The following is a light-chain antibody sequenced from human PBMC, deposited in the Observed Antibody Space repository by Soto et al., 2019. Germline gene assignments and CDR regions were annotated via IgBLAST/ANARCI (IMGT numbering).Light chain of an antibody. V-gene: IGKV1-12*01. CDR1: QAISSR. J-gene: IGKJ4*01. CDR3: QQASSFPLS. CDR2: AAS. Sequence: DIQMTQSPSSVSASVGDRVTITCRASQAISSRLAWYQQKPGKAPNPRNSAASNLQSGVPSRFSGSGSETDLTLTIGSLQHDDFATYYCQQASSFPLSFGGGTKVEIK.